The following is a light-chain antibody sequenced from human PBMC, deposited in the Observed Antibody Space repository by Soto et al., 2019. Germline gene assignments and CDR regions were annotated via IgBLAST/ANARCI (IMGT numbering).Light chain of an antibody. CDR1: SNDVGSYNL. V-gene: IGLV2-23*03. CDR3: CSYAGSSTFV. J-gene: IGLJ2*01. Sequence: QSALTRPASVSGSPGQSITISCTGTSNDVGSYNLVSWYQQHPGKAPKLMIYEGSKRPSGVSNRFSGSKSDNTASLTISGLQAEDEADYYCCSYAGSSTFVFGGGTKLTVL. CDR2: EGS.